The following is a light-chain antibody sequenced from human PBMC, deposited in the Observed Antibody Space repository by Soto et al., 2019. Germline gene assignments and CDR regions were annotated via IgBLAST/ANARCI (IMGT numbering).Light chain of an antibody. Sequence: DIHMTQSPSSLSASVGDRVTVSCRASQRITTYVNWYQQKPGEAPKLLITTSGTLQRGVPSRFSGSGSGTDFTLTISSLQPADFATYFCQQTYSTLYTFGQGTKLEIK. CDR1: QRITTY. CDR3: QQTYSTLYT. J-gene: IGKJ2*01. V-gene: IGKV1-39*01. CDR2: TSG.